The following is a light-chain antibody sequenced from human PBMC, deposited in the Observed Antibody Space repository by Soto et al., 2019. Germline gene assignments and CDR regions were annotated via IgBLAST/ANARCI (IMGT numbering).Light chain of an antibody. Sequence: EIEMTQLQDTQTASPGERATLACRASQTVSSNLAWYQQKPGQAPRLLIYGASTRATGIPARFSGSGSGTEFTLPICSLQSGAFAVYYCQQYNNWPTSFGQGTRLEIK. CDR1: QTVSSN. CDR3: QQYNNWPTS. J-gene: IGKJ5*01. CDR2: GAS. V-gene: IGKV3-15*01.